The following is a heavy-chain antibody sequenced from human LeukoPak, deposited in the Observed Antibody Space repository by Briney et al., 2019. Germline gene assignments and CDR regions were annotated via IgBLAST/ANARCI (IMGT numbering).Heavy chain of an antibody. CDR1: GGTFSSYA. CDR3: ARATYYYDSSGYDYFDY. Sequence: GSSVKVSCKASGGTFSSYAISWVRQAPGQGLEWMGGIIPIFGTANYAQKFQGRVTITADESTSTAYMELSSLSSEDTAVYYCARATYYYDSSGYDYFDYWGQGTLVTVSS. D-gene: IGHD3-22*01. V-gene: IGHV1-69*01. J-gene: IGHJ4*02. CDR2: IIPIFGTA.